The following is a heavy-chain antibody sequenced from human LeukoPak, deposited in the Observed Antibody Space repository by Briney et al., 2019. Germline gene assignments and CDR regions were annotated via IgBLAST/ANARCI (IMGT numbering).Heavy chain of an antibody. CDR2: INHSGST. J-gene: IGHJ5*02. V-gene: IGHV4-34*01. CDR1: GGSFSGYY. Sequence: SETLSLTCAVYGGSFSGYYWSWIRQPPGKGLEWIGEINHSGSTNYNPPLKSRVTISVDTSKNQFSLKLSSVTAADTAVYYCAVSSLRPYNWFDPWGQGTLVTVSS. CDR3: AVSSLRPYNWFDP. D-gene: IGHD6-6*01.